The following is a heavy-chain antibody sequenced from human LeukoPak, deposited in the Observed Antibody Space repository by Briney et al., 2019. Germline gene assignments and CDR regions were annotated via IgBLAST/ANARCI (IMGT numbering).Heavy chain of an antibody. CDR2: ISAYNGNT. Sequence: ASVKVSCKASGYTFTSYGISWVRQPPGQELEWMGWISAYNGNTNYAQKLQGRVTMTTDTSTSTAYMELRSLRSDDTAVYYCARDQRGVGATPFDYWGQGTLVTVCS. J-gene: IGHJ4*02. CDR1: GYTFTSYG. CDR3: ARDQRGVGATPFDY. V-gene: IGHV1-18*01. D-gene: IGHD1-26*01.